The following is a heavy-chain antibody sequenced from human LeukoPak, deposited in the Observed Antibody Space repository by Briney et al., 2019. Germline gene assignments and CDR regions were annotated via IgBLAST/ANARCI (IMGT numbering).Heavy chain of an antibody. CDR3: AREIYPATFDY. CDR1: SGSISSGSYY. D-gene: IGHD2-15*01. CDR2: IYTSGST. J-gene: IGHJ4*02. Sequence: SQTLSLTCTVSSGSISSGSYYWSWIRQRAGKGLEWIGRIYTSGSTNYNPSLKSRVTISVDTSKNQFSLKLSSVTAADTAMYYCAREIYPATFDYWGQGTLVTVSS. V-gene: IGHV4-61*02.